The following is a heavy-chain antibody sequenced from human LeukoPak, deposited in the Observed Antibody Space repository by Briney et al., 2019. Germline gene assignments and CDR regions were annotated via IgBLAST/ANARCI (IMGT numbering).Heavy chain of an antibody. J-gene: IGHJ3*02. V-gene: IGHV1-24*01. CDR2: FDPEDGET. Sequence: GASVKVSCKVSGYTLTELSMHWVRQAPGKGLEWMGGFDPEDGETIYAQKFQGRVTMTEDTSTDTAYMELSSLRSEDTAVYHCATLSNYVWGSYRREDAFDIWGQGTMVTVSS. CDR1: GYTLTELS. CDR3: ATLSNYVWGSYRREDAFDI. D-gene: IGHD3-16*02.